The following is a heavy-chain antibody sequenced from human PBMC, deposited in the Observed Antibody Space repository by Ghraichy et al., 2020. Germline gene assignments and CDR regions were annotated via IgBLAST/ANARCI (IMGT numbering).Heavy chain of an antibody. J-gene: IGHJ5*02. D-gene: IGHD1-26*01. CDR2: IYYSGST. CDR3: ARAREHKLWGFDP. Sequence: SETLSLTCTVSGGSISSYYWSWIRQPPGKGLEWIGYIYYSGSTNYNPSLKSRVTISVDTSKNQFSLKLSSVTAADTAVYYCARAREHKLWGFDPWGQGTLVTVSS. V-gene: IGHV4-59*01. CDR1: GGSISSYY.